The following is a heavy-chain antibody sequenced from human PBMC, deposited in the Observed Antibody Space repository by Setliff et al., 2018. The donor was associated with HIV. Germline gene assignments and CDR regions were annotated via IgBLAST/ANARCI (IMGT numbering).Heavy chain of an antibody. Sequence: ASVKVSCKASGYSFTTYFMHWVRQAPGKGLEWMGRVDPEAGETIYAERFRGRISLTVDKSTGTAYMELNSLRSEDTAMYYCATLDYYGSQTYNLALHYWGQGTLVTVSS. J-gene: IGHJ4*02. CDR2: VDPEAGET. V-gene: IGHV1-69-2*01. CDR3: ATLDYYGSQTYNLALHY. CDR1: GYSFTTYF. D-gene: IGHD3-10*01.